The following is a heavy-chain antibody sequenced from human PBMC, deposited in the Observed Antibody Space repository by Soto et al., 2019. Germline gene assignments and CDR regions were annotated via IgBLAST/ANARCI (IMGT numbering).Heavy chain of an antibody. J-gene: IGHJ6*02. CDR3: ARERKFDFWRKGLDV. V-gene: IGHV1-8*01. Sequence: VNGYCKGAGYTYTIYHIDWVRQANGQGLEWLGWMDPNSGSTGYAQNFQGRITMTRNISRNTAHMELSSLQSEDTAVYYCARERKFDFWRKGLDVWGQGTTVTVSS. D-gene: IGHD3-3*01. CDR1: GYTYTIYH. CDR2: MDPNSGST.